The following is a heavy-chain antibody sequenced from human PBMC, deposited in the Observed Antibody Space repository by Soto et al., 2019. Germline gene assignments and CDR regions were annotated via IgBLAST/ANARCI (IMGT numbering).Heavy chain of an antibody. CDR3: ARTYGSGDYFLPFEY. D-gene: IGHD3-10*01. Sequence: QVQLLQSGAEVKKPGASVKVSCKASGYMFNTYGITWVRQAPGQGLEWMGWISFYNGNIDYAQKFEGRVTMTTDTSTSTAYMELKSLTSDDTAVYYCARTYGSGDYFLPFEYWGQGTPVSVSS. J-gene: IGHJ4*02. CDR1: GYMFNTYG. CDR2: ISFYNGNI. V-gene: IGHV1-18*01.